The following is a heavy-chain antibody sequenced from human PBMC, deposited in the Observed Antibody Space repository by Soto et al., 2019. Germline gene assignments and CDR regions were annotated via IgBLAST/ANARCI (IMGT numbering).Heavy chain of an antibody. CDR3: ARDDGGSYEAYGMDV. CDR1: GYTFTGYY. D-gene: IGHD1-26*01. J-gene: IGHJ6*02. CDR2: INPNSGGT. Sequence: ASVKVSCKASGYTFTGYYMHWVRQAPGQGLEWMGWINPNSGGTNYAQKFQGWVTMTRDTSISTAYMELSRLRSDDTAVYYCARDDGGSYEAYGMDVWGQGTTVTVSS. V-gene: IGHV1-2*04.